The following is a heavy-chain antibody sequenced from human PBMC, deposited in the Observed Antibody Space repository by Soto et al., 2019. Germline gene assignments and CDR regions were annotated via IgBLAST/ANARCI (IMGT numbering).Heavy chain of an antibody. D-gene: IGHD3-10*01. V-gene: IGHV4-34*01. J-gene: IGHJ6*02. CDR3: ARVRGDTITETQYYYYRMDV. CDR1: GGSFSGYY. Sequence: SETLSLTCAVYGGSFSGYYWSWIRQPPGKGLEWIGEINHSGSTNYNPSLKSRVTISVDTSKNQFSLKLSSVTAADTAVYYCARVRGDTITETQYYYYRMDVWGQGTMVTVSS. CDR2: INHSGST.